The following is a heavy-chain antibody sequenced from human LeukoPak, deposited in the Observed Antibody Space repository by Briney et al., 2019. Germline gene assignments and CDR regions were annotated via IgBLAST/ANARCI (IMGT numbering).Heavy chain of an antibody. Sequence: GESLQISCKGSGYSFTNYWIGWVRQMPGKGLEWMGIIYPGDSDTRYSSSFQGQVTISADKSISTAYLQWSSLKASDTAMYYCARHGLGYCSRGTCYRDYWGQGTLVTV. V-gene: IGHV5-51*01. CDR3: ARHGLGYCSRGTCYRDY. D-gene: IGHD2-15*01. CDR1: GYSFTNYW. J-gene: IGHJ4*02. CDR2: IYPGDSDT.